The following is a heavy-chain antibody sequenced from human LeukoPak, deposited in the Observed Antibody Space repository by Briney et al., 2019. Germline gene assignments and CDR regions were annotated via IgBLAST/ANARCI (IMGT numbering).Heavy chain of an antibody. CDR3: ARAWLRTKNDY. V-gene: IGHV3-21*01. D-gene: IGHD5-12*01. Sequence: PGGSLRLSCAASGFTFSSYSMNWVRRAPGKGLEWVSSISSSSSYIYYADSVKGRFTISRDNAKNSLYLQMSSLRAEDTAVYYCARAWLRTKNDYWGQGTLVTVSS. CDR1: GFTFSSYS. J-gene: IGHJ4*02. CDR2: ISSSSSYI.